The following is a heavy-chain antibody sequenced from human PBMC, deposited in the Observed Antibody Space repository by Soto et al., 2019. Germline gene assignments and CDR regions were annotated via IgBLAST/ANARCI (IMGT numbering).Heavy chain of an antibody. CDR1: GGSISSYY. J-gene: IGHJ4*02. V-gene: IGHV4-59*01. CDR3: AGGISGGYRAERRLDW. Sequence: SETLSLTCTVSGGSISSYYWSWIRQPPGKGLEWIGYIYYSGSSNYNPSLRGRVTISVDRSKNQLYVKLSSVTAADMAVYYCAGGISGGYRAERRLDWWGEGTLVSV. CDR2: IYYSGSS. D-gene: IGHD1-26*01.